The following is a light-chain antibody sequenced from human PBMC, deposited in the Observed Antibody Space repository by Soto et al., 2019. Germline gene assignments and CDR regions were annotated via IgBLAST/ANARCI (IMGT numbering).Light chain of an antibody. CDR2: DAS. Sequence: DIQMTQSPSTLSASVGDRVTIPCRASQSVRSWLAWYQPKPGKAPKFLIYDASSLESGVPSRFSGSGSGTEFTLTISILQPDDFATYYCQQYDNYPLTFGGGTKVQ. J-gene: IGKJ4*01. CDR3: QQYDNYPLT. CDR1: QSVRSW. V-gene: IGKV1-5*01.